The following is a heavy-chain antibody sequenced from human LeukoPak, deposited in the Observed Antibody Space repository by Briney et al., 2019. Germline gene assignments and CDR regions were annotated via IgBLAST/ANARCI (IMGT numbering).Heavy chain of an antibody. D-gene: IGHD3-22*01. Sequence: GGSLRLSCAASGFTFSDYEMNWVRQAPGKGLEWLSHISISGTTIHYADSVKGRFTISRDNAKNSVYLQMTSLRAEDTALYYCARGMGYDSSGYYYRDFDYWGQGTLVTVFS. CDR2: ISISGTTI. CDR3: ARGMGYDSSGYYYRDFDY. J-gene: IGHJ4*02. V-gene: IGHV3-48*03. CDR1: GFTFSDYE.